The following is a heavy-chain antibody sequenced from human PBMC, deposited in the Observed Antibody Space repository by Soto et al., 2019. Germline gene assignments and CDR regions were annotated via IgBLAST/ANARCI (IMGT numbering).Heavy chain of an antibody. Sequence: EVQLVESGGGLVRPGESLRLSCAASGFTFSSHNLNWVRKAPGKGLEWVSYISSSGSTIYYADSVRGRFTISRDNANDSLYLQMNSLRDEDTAVYYCARDPAVGSSGWYYFDYWGQGTLVTVSS. D-gene: IGHD6-19*01. CDR3: ARDPAVGSSGWYYFDY. CDR2: ISSSGSTI. V-gene: IGHV3-48*02. CDR1: GFTFSSHN. J-gene: IGHJ4*02.